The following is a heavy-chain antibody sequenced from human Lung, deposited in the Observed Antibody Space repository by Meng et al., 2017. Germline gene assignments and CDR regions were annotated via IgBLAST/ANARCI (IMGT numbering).Heavy chain of an antibody. CDR1: GFTFSSYG. Sequence: QVQMVESGGGVVQPGRSLRLSCAASGFTFSSYGMPWVRQAPGKGLEWVAVIWYDGSNKYYADSVKGRFTISRDNSKNTLYLQMNSLRAEDTAVYYCARGGWYSSSSRVDYWGQGTLVTVSS. J-gene: IGHJ4*02. D-gene: IGHD6-13*01. CDR2: IWYDGSNK. V-gene: IGHV3-33*01. CDR3: ARGGWYSSSSRVDY.